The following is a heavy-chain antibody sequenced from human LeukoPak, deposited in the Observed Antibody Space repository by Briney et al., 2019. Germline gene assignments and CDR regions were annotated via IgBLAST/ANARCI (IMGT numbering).Heavy chain of an antibody. V-gene: IGHV3-21*01. Sequence: GGSLRLSCAASGFPFSSYTLNWVRRAPGKGLEWVSSISGGSSYIYYADAMKGRFTISRDNAKNSLYLQMDSLRVEDTAVYYCGRGGQFEYRSGGSCYGGLGLDNWGQGTLVTVSS. J-gene: IGHJ4*02. CDR2: ISGGSSYI. D-gene: IGHD2-15*01. CDR1: GFPFSSYT. CDR3: GRGGQFEYRSGGSCYGGLGLDN.